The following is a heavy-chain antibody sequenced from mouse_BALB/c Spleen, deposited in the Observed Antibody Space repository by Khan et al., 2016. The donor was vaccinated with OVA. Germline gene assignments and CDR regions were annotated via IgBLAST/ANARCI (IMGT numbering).Heavy chain of an antibody. D-gene: IGHD3-1*01. J-gene: IGHJ3*01. CDR1: GFTFSDYG. Sequence: EVELVESGGGLVQPGGSRKLSCAASGFTFSDYGMAWIRQGPGKGPEWITFISSLAYNFYYADTVTGRFTISRENAKNTLYLEMNSLRSEDTARCYLERGGTEGFSYWSKEPLVTVSA. CDR3: ERGGTEGFSY. V-gene: IGHV5-15*02. CDR2: ISSLAYNF.